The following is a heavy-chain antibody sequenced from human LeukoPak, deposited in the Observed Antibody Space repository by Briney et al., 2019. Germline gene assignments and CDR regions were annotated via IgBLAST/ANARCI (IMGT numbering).Heavy chain of an antibody. CDR3: ARELPAASDWFDP. V-gene: IGHV4-61*02. J-gene: IGHJ5*02. D-gene: IGHD2-2*01. CDR1: GGSISSGSYY. CDR2: IYTSGST. Sequence: SQTLSLTCTVSGGSISSGSYYWSWIRQPAGKGLEWIGRIYTSGSTNYNPSLKSRVTMSVDTSKNQFSLKLSSVTAADTAVYYCARELPAASDWFDPWGQGTLVTVSS.